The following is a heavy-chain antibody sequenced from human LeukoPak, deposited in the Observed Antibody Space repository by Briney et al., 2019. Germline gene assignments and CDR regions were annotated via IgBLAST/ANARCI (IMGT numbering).Heavy chain of an antibody. Sequence: GGSLRLSCTASGFTFGDYAMSWVRQAPGKGLEWVGFIRSKAYGGTSEYAASVKGRFTMSRDDSKSIAYLQMNSLKTEDTAVYYCTGSFGELTFFDYWGQGTLVTVSS. D-gene: IGHD3-10*01. J-gene: IGHJ4*02. CDR2: IRSKAYGGTS. V-gene: IGHV3-49*04. CDR3: TGSFGELTFFDY. CDR1: GFTFGDYA.